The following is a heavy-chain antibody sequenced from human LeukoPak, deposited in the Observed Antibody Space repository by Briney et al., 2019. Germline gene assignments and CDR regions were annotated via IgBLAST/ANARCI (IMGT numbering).Heavy chain of an antibody. J-gene: IGHJ4*02. CDR2: IWYDGSNK. D-gene: IGHD4-23*01. V-gene: IGHV3-33*01. CDR1: GFTFSSYG. CDR3: ARDHDYGGNSPFDY. Sequence: PGRSLRLSCAASGFTFSSYGMHWVRQAPGKGLEWVAVIWYDGSNKYYADSVKGRLTISRDNSKNTLYLQMNSLRAEDTAVYYCARDHDYGGNSPFDYWGQGTLVTVSS.